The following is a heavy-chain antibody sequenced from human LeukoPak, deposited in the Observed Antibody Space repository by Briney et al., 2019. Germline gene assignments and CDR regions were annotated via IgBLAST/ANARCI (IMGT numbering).Heavy chain of an antibody. CDR2: IRSKAYGGTT. Sequence: PGRSLRLSCTGSGFTFGDYAMSWVRQAPGKGLEWVGFIRSKAYGGTTEYAASVKGRFTISRDDSKSIAYLQRNSLKTEDTAVYYCTREGKWLPHYWGQGTLVTVSS. CDR3: TREGKWLPHY. V-gene: IGHV3-49*04. CDR1: GFTFGDYA. J-gene: IGHJ4*02. D-gene: IGHD5-12*01.